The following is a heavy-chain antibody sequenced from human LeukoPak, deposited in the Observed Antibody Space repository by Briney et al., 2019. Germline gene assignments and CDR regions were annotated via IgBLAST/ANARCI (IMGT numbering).Heavy chain of an antibody. Sequence: SETLSLTCTVSGGSISSGGYYWSWIRQHPGKGLEWIGYIYYSGSTYYNPSLKSRVTISVDTSKNQFSLKLSSVTAADTAVYYCARAPLYTAMAHYYFDYWGQGTLVTVSS. D-gene: IGHD5-18*01. CDR3: ARAPLYTAMAHYYFDY. J-gene: IGHJ4*02. V-gene: IGHV4-31*03. CDR2: IYYSGST. CDR1: GGSISSGGYY.